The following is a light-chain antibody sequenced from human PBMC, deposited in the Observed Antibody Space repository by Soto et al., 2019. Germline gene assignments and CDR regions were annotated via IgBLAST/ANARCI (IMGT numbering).Light chain of an antibody. J-gene: IGKJ1*01. CDR1: QSISSW. V-gene: IGKV1-5*01. Sequence: DIQMTQSPSALSASVGDRATITCRASQSISSWLAWYQQKPGKAPKLLIYDASTLQSGVPSRYSGSGSGTEFTLTINSLQPEDVATYYCQKYDSAPWTFGQGTKVEIK. CDR2: DAS. CDR3: QKYDSAPWT.